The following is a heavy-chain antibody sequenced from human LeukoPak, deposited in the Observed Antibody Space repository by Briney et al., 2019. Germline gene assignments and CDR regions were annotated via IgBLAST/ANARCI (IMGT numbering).Heavy chain of an antibody. CDR2: IYYSGNT. CDR3: GRGGYYYGSGGSPFFDY. D-gene: IGHD3-10*01. V-gene: IGHV4-30-4*01. CDR1: GCSINNGGYS. Sequence: QTVTLTCAVSGCSINNGGYSWSRLRQPPGKGLEWIGYIYYSGNTYYNPSLKSRASISVDIAQNQFSLKLSSVTAADTVVYYCGRGGYYYGSGGSPFFDYWGQGSLVTVSS. J-gene: IGHJ4*02.